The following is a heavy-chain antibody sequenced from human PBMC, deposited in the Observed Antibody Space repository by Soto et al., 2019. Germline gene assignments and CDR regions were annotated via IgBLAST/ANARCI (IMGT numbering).Heavy chain of an antibody. D-gene: IGHD5-12*01. V-gene: IGHV4-30-4*01. J-gene: IGHJ4*02. CDR1: GASVSSAEHY. Sequence: SETLSLTCTLSGASVSSAEHYWSWIRQPPGKGLEWIGYTYYSGDSYYNASLQRRVSISVDTSQNQFSLKLTSVTAADTAVYYCARLSGYDPAGAADKWGPGILVTVSS. CDR3: ARLSGYDPAGAADK. CDR2: TYYSGDS.